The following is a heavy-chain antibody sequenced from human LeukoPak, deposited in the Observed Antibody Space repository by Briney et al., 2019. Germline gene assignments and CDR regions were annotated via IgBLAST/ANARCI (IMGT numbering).Heavy chain of an antibody. CDR3: AKESEGASPAY. V-gene: IGHV3-23*01. Sequence: GGSLRLSCAASGFTFSSYWMSWVRQAPGKGLEWVSATSYSGDGAYYADSVRGRFTASRDSSTNTYYLQMDSLRAEDTAVYYCAKESEGASPAYWGRGTLVTVSS. CDR1: GFTFSSYW. D-gene: IGHD3-16*01. J-gene: IGHJ4*02. CDR2: TSYSGDGA.